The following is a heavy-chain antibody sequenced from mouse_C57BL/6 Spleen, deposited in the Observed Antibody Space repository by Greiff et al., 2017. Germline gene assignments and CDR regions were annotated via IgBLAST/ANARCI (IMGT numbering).Heavy chain of an antibody. CDR1: GYTFTNYW. CDR3: AREGRSFFFDY. Sequence: VKLMESGAELVRPGTSVKMSCKASGYTFTNYWIGWAKQRPGHGLEWIGDIYPGGGYTNYNEKFKGKATLTADKSSSTAYMQFSSLTSEDSAIYYCAREGRSFFFDYWGQGTTLTVSS. D-gene: IGHD1-1*01. V-gene: IGHV1-63*01. CDR2: IYPGGGYT. J-gene: IGHJ2*01.